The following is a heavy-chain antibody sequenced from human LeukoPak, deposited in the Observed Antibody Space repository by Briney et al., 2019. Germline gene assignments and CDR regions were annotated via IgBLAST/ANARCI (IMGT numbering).Heavy chain of an antibody. J-gene: IGHJ3*02. CDR1: GGSISSSSYY. CDR3: ARVVRFGLEWFGESPGAFDI. CDR2: IYYSGST. V-gene: IGHV4-39*07. Sequence: SETLSLTCTVSGGSISSSSYYWGWIRQPPGKGLEWIGSIYYSGSTYYNPSLKSRVTISVDTSKNQFSLKLGSVTAADTAVYYCARVVRFGLEWFGESPGAFDIWGQGTMVTVSS. D-gene: IGHD3-10*01.